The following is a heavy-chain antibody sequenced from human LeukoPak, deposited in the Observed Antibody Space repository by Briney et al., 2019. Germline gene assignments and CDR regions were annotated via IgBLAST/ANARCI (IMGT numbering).Heavy chain of an antibody. V-gene: IGHV4-34*01. CDR3: ARGAPTRGWHDYYYYYMDV. D-gene: IGHD6-19*01. J-gene: IGHJ6*03. CDR2: INHSGST. CDR1: GGSFSGYY. Sequence: SPSETLSLTCAVYGGSFSGYYWSWIRQPPGKGLEWIGEINHSGSTNYNPSLKSRVTISVDTSKNQFSLKLISVTAADTAVYYCARGAPTRGWHDYYYYYMDVWGKGTTVTVSS.